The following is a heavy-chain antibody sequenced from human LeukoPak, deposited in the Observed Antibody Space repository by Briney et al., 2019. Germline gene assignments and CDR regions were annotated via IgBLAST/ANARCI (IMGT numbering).Heavy chain of an antibody. CDR1: GYTFTSYD. J-gene: IGHJ6*02. D-gene: IGHD6-13*01. V-gene: IGHV1-8*01. CDR3: ARRGIAAAGTWYYYYYYGMDV. Sequence: ASVKVSCKASGYTFTSYDINWVRQATGQGLEWMGWMNPNSGNTGYAQKFQGRVTMTRNTSISTAYMELSSLRSEDTAVYYCARRGIAAAGTWYYYYYYGMDVWGQGTTVTVSS. CDR2: MNPNSGNT.